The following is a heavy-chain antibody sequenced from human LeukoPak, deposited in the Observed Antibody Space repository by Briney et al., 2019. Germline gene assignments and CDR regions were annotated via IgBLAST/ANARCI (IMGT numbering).Heavy chain of an antibody. CDR1: GGSFSGYY. CDR3: ARGIISSPRVWSGFVYNWFDP. V-gene: IGHV4-34*01. CDR2: VNHSGST. Sequence: SETLSLTCAVYGGSFSGYYWSWIRQPPGKGLEWIGEVNHSGSTNYNPSLKSRVTISVDTSKNQFSLKLSSVTAADTAVYYCARGIISSPRVWSGFVYNWFDPWGQGTLVTVSS. D-gene: IGHD3-3*01. J-gene: IGHJ5*02.